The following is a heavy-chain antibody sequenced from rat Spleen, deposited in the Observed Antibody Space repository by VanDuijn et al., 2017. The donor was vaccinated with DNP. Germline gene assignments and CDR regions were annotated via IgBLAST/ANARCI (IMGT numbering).Heavy chain of an antibody. Sequence: EVQLVESGGGLVQPGRSLKLSCAASGFIFSNYGMAWVRQAPTKGLEWVASFSSGGGSTYYRDSVKGRFTISRDNAKSTLYLQMDSLRSEDTATYYCARQYYGYSTGYFDYWGQGVTVTVSS. CDR1: GFIFSNYG. V-gene: IGHV5S13*01. CDR2: FSSGGGST. CDR3: ARQYYGYSTGYFDY. J-gene: IGHJ2*01. D-gene: IGHD1-9*01.